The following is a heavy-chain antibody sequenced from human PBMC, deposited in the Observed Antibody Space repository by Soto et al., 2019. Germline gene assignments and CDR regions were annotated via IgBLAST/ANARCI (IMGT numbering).Heavy chain of an antibody. J-gene: IGHJ6*02. Sequence: QVQLQQWGAGLLKPSETLSLTCAVYGGSFSGYYWSWIRQPPGKGLEWIGEINHSGSTNYNPSLKSRVTISVDTFKNQFSLKLSSVTAADTAVYYCASTWIQLWFGSHHGMDVWGQGTTVTVSS. V-gene: IGHV4-34*01. CDR1: GGSFSGYY. CDR3: ASTWIQLWFGSHHGMDV. CDR2: INHSGST. D-gene: IGHD5-18*01.